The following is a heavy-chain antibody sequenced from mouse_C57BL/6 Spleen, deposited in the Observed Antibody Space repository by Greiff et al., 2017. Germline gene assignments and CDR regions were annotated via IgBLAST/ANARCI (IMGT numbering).Heavy chain of an antibody. CDR1: GYAFSSSW. CDR2: IYPGDGDT. CDR3: ARSRGNYGYFDV. V-gene: IGHV1-82*01. Sequence: QVQLQQSGPELVKPGASVKISCKASGYAFSSSWMNWVKQRPGKGLEWIGRIYPGDGDTNYNGKFKGKATLTADKSSSTAYMQRSSLTSEDSAVYFSARSRGNYGYFDVWGTGTTVTVSS. J-gene: IGHJ1*03. D-gene: IGHD2-1*01.